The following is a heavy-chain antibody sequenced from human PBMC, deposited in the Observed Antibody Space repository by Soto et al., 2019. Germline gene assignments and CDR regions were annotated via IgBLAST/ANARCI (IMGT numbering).Heavy chain of an antibody. CDR2: ISWDGGST. V-gene: IGHV3-43*01. Sequence: GGSLRLSCAASGFTFDDYTMHWVRQAPGKGLEWVSLISWDGGSTYYADSVKGRFTISRDNSKNSLYLQMNSLRTEDTALYYCAKDIGAGSGWYFDYWGQGTLVTVSS. CDR3: AKDIGAGSGWYFDY. J-gene: IGHJ4*02. CDR1: GFTFDDYT. D-gene: IGHD6-19*01.